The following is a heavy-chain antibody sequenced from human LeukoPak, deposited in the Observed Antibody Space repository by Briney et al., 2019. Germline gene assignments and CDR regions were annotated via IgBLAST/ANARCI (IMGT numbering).Heavy chain of an antibody. D-gene: IGHD3-16*01. CDR2: IYYSGST. CDR3: ARHQIGELWLSGYYGMDV. J-gene: IGHJ6*02. V-gene: IGHV4-61*05. Sequence: SETLSLTCTVSGGSISSDSYSWGWIRQPPGKGLEWIGYIYYSGSTNYNPSLKSRVTISVDTSKNQFSLKLSSVTAADTAVYYCARHQIGELWLSGYYGMDVWGQGTTVTVSS. CDR1: GGSISSDSYS.